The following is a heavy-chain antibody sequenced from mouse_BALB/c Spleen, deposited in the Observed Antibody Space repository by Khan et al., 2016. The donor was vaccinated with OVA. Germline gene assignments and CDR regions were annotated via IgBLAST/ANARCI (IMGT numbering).Heavy chain of an antibody. J-gene: IGHJ4*01. CDR1: GYTFTNYG. CDR2: INTYTGEP. CDR3: ARPPYFSYTLDY. V-gene: IGHV9-3-1*01. Sequence: QIQLVQSGPELKKPGETVKISCKASGYTFTNYGMNWVKQSPGKALKWMGWINTYTGEPTYADDFKGRFAFSLETSASTTYVQINNLKNEDTATYFCARPPYFSYTLDYWGQGTSVTVSS. D-gene: IGHD2-10*01.